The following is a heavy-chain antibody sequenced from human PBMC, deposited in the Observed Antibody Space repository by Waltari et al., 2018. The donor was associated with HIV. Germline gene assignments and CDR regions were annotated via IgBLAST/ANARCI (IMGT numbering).Heavy chain of an antibody. CDR2: SKSRMDGGTT. CDR1: GFTISDAW. Sequence: EVQLVDSGGGLVKPGGSLRLPCAPSGFTISDAWVGWVRQAPGEGLDGVGRSKSRMDGGTTNYAATMKVRFTIAGDEAKNTLYLQMNSLKDEDTAMYYCATLGVGTRDYWGQGTLVTVSS. V-gene: IGHV3-15*01. J-gene: IGHJ4*02. CDR3: ATLGVGTRDY. D-gene: IGHD3-16*01.